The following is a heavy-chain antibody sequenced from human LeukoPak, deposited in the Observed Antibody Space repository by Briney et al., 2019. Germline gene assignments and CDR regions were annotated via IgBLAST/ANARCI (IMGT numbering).Heavy chain of an antibody. J-gene: IGHJ3*02. V-gene: IGHV1-18*01. CDR1: SYTFTSYG. CDR2: ISAYNVNT. Sequence: ASVKVSCKAPSYTFTSYGHNWVRQAPGQGLERMGCISAYNVNTNYAQKLQGRVTMTTDTSTSTAYMELRSLRSDDTAVYYCASLKNYYDSSGYLVTDAFDIWGQGTMVTVSS. D-gene: IGHD3-22*01. CDR3: ASLKNYYDSSGYLVTDAFDI.